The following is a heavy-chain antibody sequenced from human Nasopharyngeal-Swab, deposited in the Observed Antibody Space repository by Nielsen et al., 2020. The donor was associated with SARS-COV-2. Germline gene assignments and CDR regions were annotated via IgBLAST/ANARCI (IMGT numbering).Heavy chain of an antibody. D-gene: IGHD2-2*01. CDR2: TYYRSKWHN. J-gene: IGHJ6*02. CDR3: ARDKYVSRDIVVVPAAVYYYDYYGMDV. V-gene: IGHV6-1*01. Sequence: LRLSCAISGDSVSSNSAAWNWIRQSPSRGLEWLGRTYYRSKWHNDYAVSVKSRITINPDTSKNQISLQLNSVTPEDTAVYYCARDKYVSRDIVVVPAAVYYYDYYGMDVWGQGTTVTVSS. CDR1: GDSVSSNSAA.